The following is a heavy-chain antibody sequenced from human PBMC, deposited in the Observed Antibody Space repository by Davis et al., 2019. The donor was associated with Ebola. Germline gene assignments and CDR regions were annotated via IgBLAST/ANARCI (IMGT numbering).Heavy chain of an antibody. V-gene: IGHV4-59*01. CDR3: ARAVVGYYYDSSGYYTDRSFDY. D-gene: IGHD3-22*01. CDR2: IYYSGST. CDR1: GGSISTYY. J-gene: IGHJ4*02. Sequence: SETLSLTCTVSGGSISTYYWSWIRQPPGKGLEWIGYIYYSGSTNYNPSLKSRVTISVDTSKNQFSLKLSSVTAADTAVYYCARAVVGYYYDSSGYYTDRSFDYWGQGTLVTVSS.